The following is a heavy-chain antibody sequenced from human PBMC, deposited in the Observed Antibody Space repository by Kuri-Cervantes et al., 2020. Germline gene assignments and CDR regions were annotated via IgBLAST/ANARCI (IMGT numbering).Heavy chain of an antibody. CDR3: AKDPLSAGYCSGGSCLYFDY. CDR2: ISWNSGSI. J-gene: IGHJ4*02. V-gene: IGHV3-23*01. D-gene: IGHD2-15*01. Sequence: GGSLRLSCAASGFTFSSYAMHWVRQAPGKGLEWVSGISWNSGSIGYADSVKGRFTISRDNSKNTLYLQMNSLRAEDTAAYYCAKDPLSAGYCSGGSCLYFDYWGQGTLVTVSS. CDR1: GFTFSSYA.